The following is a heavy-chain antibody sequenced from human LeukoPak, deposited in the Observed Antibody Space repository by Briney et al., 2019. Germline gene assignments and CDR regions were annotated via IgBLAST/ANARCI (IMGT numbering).Heavy chain of an antibody. CDR1: GFTFSSYG. J-gene: IGHJ4*02. CDR2: IRYDGSNK. Sequence: GGSLRLSCAASGFTFSSYGMHWVRQAPGKGLEWVAFIRYDGSNKYYVGSVKGRFTISRDNSKNTLYLQMNSLRAEDTAVYYCATGSSSGWYGRPDYWGQGTLVTVSS. V-gene: IGHV3-30*02. D-gene: IGHD6-19*01. CDR3: ATGSSSGWYGRPDY.